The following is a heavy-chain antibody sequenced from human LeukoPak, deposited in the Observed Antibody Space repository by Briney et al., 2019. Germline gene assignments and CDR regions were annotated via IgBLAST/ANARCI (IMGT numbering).Heavy chain of an antibody. D-gene: IGHD3-10*01. V-gene: IGHV3-43*02. CDR2: ISGDGGST. J-gene: IGHJ4*02. Sequence: PGGSLRLSCAASGFTFDDYAMRWVRQAPGKGLEWVSLISGDGGSTYYADSVKGRFTISRDNSKNSLYLQMNGLRTEDTALYYCAKDIGPLDYFDYWGQGTLVTVSS. CDR3: AKDIGPLDYFDY. CDR1: GFTFDDYA.